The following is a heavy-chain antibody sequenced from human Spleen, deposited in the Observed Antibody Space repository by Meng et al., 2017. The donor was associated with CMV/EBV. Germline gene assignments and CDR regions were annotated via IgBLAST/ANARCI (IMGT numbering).Heavy chain of an antibody. J-gene: IGHJ4*02. V-gene: IGHV3-21*01. CDR2: ISSSTSYI. CDR3: AITYYYDSSGYIADRYFDY. D-gene: IGHD3-22*01. CDR1: GFTFSNYS. Sequence: GESLKISCAASGFTFSNYSMNWVRQAPGKGLEWVSSISSSTSYIYYADSVKGRFTISRDNAKNSLYLQMNSLRAEDTAVYYCAITYYYDSSGYIADRYFDYWGQGTLVTVSS.